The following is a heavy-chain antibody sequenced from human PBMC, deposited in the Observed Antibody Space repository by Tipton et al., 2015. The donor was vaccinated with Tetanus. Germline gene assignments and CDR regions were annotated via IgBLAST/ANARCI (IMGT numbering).Heavy chain of an antibody. CDR3: ARCQANYYPYAMDL. Sequence: QMQLVQSGAEMKKPGSSVRVSCKSSGGSFSSFAFSWVRQAPGQGLEWMGGIVPMFGTTKYSQRFQGRFALTADESANTAYMELSGLRSDDTAVYYCARCQANYYPYAMDLWGPGTTVTVSS. J-gene: IGHJ6*02. V-gene: IGHV1-69*01. CDR2: IVPMFGTT. CDR1: GGSFSSFA.